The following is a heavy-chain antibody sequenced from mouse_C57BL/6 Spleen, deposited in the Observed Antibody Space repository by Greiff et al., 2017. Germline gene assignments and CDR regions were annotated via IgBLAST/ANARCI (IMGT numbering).Heavy chain of an antibody. J-gene: IGHJ4*01. D-gene: IGHD2-1*01. CDR1: GYAFTNYL. CDR3: ARGGGYGNYDLYAMDY. V-gene: IGHV1-54*01. Sequence: VQLQQSGAELVRPGTSVKVSCKASGYAFTNYLIEWVKQRPGQGLEWIGVINPGSGGTNYNEKFKGKATLTADKSSSTAYMQLSSLTSEDSAVYFCARGGGYGNYDLYAMDYWGQGTSVTVSS. CDR2: INPGSGGT.